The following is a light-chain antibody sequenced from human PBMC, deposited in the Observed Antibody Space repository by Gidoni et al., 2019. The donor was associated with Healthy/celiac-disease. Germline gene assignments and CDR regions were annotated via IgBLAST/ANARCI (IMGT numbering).Light chain of an antibody. CDR2: DVS. CDR3: SSYTSSSTLV. Sequence: QSALTQPASVSGSPGQSITISCTGTNSDVGGYNYVSWYQQHPGKAPKLIIYDVSNRPSGVSNRFSGSKSGNTASLTISGLQAEDEADYYCSSYTSSSTLVFGGGTNLTVL. CDR1: NSDVGGYNY. V-gene: IGLV2-14*01. J-gene: IGLJ3*02.